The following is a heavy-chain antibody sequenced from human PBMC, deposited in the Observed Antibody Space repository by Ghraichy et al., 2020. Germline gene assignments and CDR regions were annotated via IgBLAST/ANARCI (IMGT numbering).Heavy chain of an antibody. Sequence: SETLSLTCAVSGGSISSGGYSWSWIRQPPGKGLEWIGYIYHSGSTYYNPSLKSRVTISVDRSKNQFSLKLSSVTAADTAVYYCARVGDTDPSSFDYWGQGTLVTVSS. CDR3: ARVGDTDPSSFDY. CDR1: GGSISSGGYS. CDR2: IYHSGST. J-gene: IGHJ4*02. V-gene: IGHV4-30-2*01. D-gene: IGHD5-18*01.